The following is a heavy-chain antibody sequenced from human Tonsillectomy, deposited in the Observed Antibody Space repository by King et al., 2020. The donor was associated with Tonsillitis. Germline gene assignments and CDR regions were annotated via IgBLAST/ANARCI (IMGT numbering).Heavy chain of an antibody. CDR1: GFSFSTNW. D-gene: IGHD2/OR15-2a*01. Sequence: VQLVESGGGLVQPGGSLRLSCVASGFSFSTNWMSWVRQAPGKGLEWVANIKQDGTQKFYVDSVKGRFTISRDNPPNSLYLQMNSLSAEDSAVYSCARDPQSMDGVNWFDPWGQGTLVTVTS. CDR2: IKQDGTQK. J-gene: IGHJ5*02. CDR3: ARDPQSMDGVNWFDP. V-gene: IGHV3-7*01.